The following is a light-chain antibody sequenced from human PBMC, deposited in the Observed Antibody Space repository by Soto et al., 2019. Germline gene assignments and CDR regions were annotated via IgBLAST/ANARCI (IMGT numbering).Light chain of an antibody. V-gene: IGLV2-14*03. CDR2: DVS. CDR1: SSDVGAYTF. CDR3: STYTSSSTHV. Sequence: QSALTQPASVSGSPGQSITISCTGTSSDVGAYTFVSWYQQHPDKVPKLMIFDVSRRPSGVSDRFSGSKSGNTASLTISGLQPEDEADYYCSTYTSSSTHVFGSGTKLTVL. J-gene: IGLJ1*01.